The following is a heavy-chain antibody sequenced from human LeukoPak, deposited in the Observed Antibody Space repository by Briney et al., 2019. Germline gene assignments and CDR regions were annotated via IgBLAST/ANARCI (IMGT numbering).Heavy chain of an antibody. D-gene: IGHD1-26*01. CDR2: IRSKAYGGTT. CDR3: TGGWGKAFDI. Sequence: PGGSLRLSCTASGFTFGDYAMSWVRQAPGKGLEWVGFIRSKAYGGTTEYAASVKGRFTISRDDSKSIAYLQMNSLKTEDTAVYYCTGGWGKAFDIWGQGTMVTVSS. V-gene: IGHV3-49*04. J-gene: IGHJ3*02. CDR1: GFTFGDYA.